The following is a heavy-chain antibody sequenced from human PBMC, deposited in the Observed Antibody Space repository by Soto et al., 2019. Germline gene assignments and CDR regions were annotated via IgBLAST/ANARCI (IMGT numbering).Heavy chain of an antibody. J-gene: IGHJ4*02. CDR3: ARDGYYDSSGYYQRSFDY. CDR1: GGSISSGGYY. D-gene: IGHD3-22*01. V-gene: IGHV4-31*03. Sequence: SSETLSLTCTVSGGSISSGGYYWSWIRQHPGKGLEWIGYIYYSGSTYYNPSLKSRVTISVDTSKNQFSLKLSSVTAADTAVYYCARDGYYDSSGYYQRSFDYWGQGTLVTVSS. CDR2: IYYSGST.